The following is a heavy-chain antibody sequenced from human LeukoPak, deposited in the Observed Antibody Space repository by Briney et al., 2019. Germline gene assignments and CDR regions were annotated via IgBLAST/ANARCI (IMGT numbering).Heavy chain of an antibody. CDR1: GGSISSSRHY. Sequence: PSETLSLICTVSGGSISSSRHYWGWIRQPPGKGLEWIGSVYYSGSTYYNPSLKSRVTISVDTSKNQFSLKLSSVTAADTAVYYCARRRGYSSSTYYFDYWGQGALVTVSS. V-gene: IGHV4-39*01. CDR2: VYYSGST. CDR3: ARRRGYSSSTYYFDY. D-gene: IGHD6-6*01. J-gene: IGHJ4*02.